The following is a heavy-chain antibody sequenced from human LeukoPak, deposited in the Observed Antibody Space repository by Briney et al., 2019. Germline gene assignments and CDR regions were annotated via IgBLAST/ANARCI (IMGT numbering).Heavy chain of an antibody. CDR2: INQDGSKE. CDR1: GFTFSNYW. Sequence: GGSLRLSCAASGFTFSNYWMTWVRQAPGKGLEWVAHINQDGSKEYYVDSVKARFTISRDNAKNSLSLQMNSLRAEDTAVYYCVRDGGVSGYDLLDYWGQGTLATVSS. CDR3: VRDGGVSGYDLLDY. V-gene: IGHV3-7*01. D-gene: IGHD5-12*01. J-gene: IGHJ4*02.